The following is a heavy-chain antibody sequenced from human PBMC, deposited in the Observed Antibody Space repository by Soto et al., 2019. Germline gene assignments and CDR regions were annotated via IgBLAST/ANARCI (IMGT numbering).Heavy chain of an antibody. CDR1: GFSLTTTGVA. CDR3: AHRVDYRGSWNTGYFDY. V-gene: IGHV2-5*02. D-gene: IGHD2-15*01. CDR2: IYWDDDK. J-gene: IGHJ4*02. Sequence: SGPTLVNPTQTLTLTCSFSGFSLTTTGVAVGWIRQPPGKALECLVLIYWDDDKRYSPSLKSRLTITRDTSKNQVVLTMTDMDPVDTATYYCAHRVDYRGSWNTGYFDYWGQGTLVTVSS.